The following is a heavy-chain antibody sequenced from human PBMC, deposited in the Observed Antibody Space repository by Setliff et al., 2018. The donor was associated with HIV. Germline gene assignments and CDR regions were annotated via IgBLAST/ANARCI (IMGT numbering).Heavy chain of an antibody. J-gene: IGHJ6*04. CDR3: ARVQGINITLARGASAGLDV. V-gene: IGHV1-18*01. D-gene: IGHD3-10*01. CDR1: GYTFTSYG. Sequence: ASVKVSCKASGYTFTSYGITWVRQAPGQGLEWMGWISTYNGNTHYAQKLQGRVTMTTDTSTSTAYMELRSLRSDDTAMYYCARVQGINITLARGASAGLDVWGKGTTVTVSS. CDR2: ISTYNGNT.